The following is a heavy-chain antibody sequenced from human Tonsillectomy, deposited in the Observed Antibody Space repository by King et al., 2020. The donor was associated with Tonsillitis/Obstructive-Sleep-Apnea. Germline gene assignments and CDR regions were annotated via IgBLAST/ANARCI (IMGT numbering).Heavy chain of an antibody. CDR3: ARLVAAAGRGYNWFDP. D-gene: IGHD6-13*01. CDR1: GGSISSYY. CDR2: IYYSGST. V-gene: IGHV4-59*08. Sequence: QLQESGPGLVKPSETLSLTCTVSGGSISSYYWSWIRQPPGEGLEWIGYIYYSGSTNYNPSLKSRVTMSVDTSKNQFSLKLSSVTAADTAVYYCARLVAAAGRGYNWFDPWGQGTLVTVSS. J-gene: IGHJ5*02.